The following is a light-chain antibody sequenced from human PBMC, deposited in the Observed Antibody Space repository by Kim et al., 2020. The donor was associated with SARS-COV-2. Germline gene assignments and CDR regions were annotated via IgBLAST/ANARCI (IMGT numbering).Light chain of an antibody. CDR2: KAS. Sequence: DIQMTQSPSTLPASAGDRVTITCRASQSINNWLAWYQQKPGKAPKLLIYKASNLQSGVPSRFSGSGSGTEFTLTISSLQPDDFATYYCQQYNSYPGTFGQGTKVDIK. CDR1: QSINNW. J-gene: IGKJ1*01. CDR3: QQYNSYPGT. V-gene: IGKV1-5*03.